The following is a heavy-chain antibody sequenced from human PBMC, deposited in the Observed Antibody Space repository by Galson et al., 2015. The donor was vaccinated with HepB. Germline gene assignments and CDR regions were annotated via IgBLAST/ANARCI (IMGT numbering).Heavy chain of an antibody. CDR2: ISYDGSNK. CDR3: ARDRDGIAVAGTAFDI. Sequence: SLRLSCAASGFTFSSYAMHWVRQAPGKGLEWVAVISYDGSNKYCADSVKGRFTISRDNSKNTLYLQMNSLRAEDTAVYYCARDRDGIAVAGTAFDIWGQGTMVTVSS. D-gene: IGHD6-19*01. CDR1: GFTFSSYA. J-gene: IGHJ3*02. V-gene: IGHV3-30*04.